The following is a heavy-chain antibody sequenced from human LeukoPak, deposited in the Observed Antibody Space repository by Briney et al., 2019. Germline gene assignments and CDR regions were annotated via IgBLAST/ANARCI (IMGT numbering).Heavy chain of an antibody. CDR2: ISSGSTI. D-gene: IGHD6-19*01. CDR1: GFTFSSYE. J-gene: IGHJ4*02. CDR3: ARESIAVAGAPFDY. Sequence: GGSLRLSCAASGFTFSSYEMNWVRQAPGKGLEWVSYISSGSTIYDADSVKGRFTISRDNAKNSLYLQMNCLRAEDTAVYYCARESIAVAGAPFDYWGQGTLVTVSS. V-gene: IGHV3-48*03.